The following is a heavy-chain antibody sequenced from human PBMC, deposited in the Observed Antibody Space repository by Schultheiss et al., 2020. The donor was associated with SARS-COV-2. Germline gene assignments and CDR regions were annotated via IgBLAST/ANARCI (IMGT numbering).Heavy chain of an antibody. D-gene: IGHD3-22*01. Sequence: GGSLRLSCAASGFTFSSYSMNWVRQAPGKGLEWVSGISGSGGDTYYPYSVKGRFTISRDNFKNTLYLQMNNLRAEDTAIYYCAKSPQSGLMEYFDYWGRGTLVTVSS. J-gene: IGHJ4*02. CDR1: GFTFSSYS. CDR3: AKSPQSGLMEYFDY. V-gene: IGHV3-23*01. CDR2: ISGSGGDT.